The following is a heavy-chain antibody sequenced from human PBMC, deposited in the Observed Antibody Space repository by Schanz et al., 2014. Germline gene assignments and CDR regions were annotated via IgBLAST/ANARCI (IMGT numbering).Heavy chain of an antibody. Sequence: EVQLVESGGGLVQPGGSLRLSCAASGFTFSSYKMNWVGQAPGKGLEWVSSISSSGSYIHYADSVKGRFTISRDNSKNTLYLHMNTLRSEDTAVYYCAKDSTHIDIVLVPTAIDYWGQGTLVNVSS. V-gene: IGHV3-21*01. D-gene: IGHD2-2*01. J-gene: IGHJ4*02. CDR3: AKDSTHIDIVLVPTAIDY. CDR2: ISSSGSYI. CDR1: GFTFSSYK.